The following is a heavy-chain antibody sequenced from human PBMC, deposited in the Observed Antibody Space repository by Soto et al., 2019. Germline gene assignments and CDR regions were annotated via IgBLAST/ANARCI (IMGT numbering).Heavy chain of an antibody. CDR3: ARGVPNCSTSSCYFDY. Sequence: SETLCLTCTVSGGSISGYSWTWIRQPPGKGLEWIGYIYKSGSTNYNPSLKSRVTMSVDTSKSQLSLKLTSVTAADTAVYYCARGVPNCSTSSCYFDYWSQGALVT. V-gene: IGHV4-59*01. J-gene: IGHJ4*03. D-gene: IGHD2-2*01. CDR2: IYKSGST. CDR1: GGSISGYS.